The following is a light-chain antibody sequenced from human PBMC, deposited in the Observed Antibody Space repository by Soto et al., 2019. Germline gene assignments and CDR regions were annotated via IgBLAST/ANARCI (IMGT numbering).Light chain of an antibody. V-gene: IGKV2-28*01. Sequence: DIVMSQSPLSLPVTPGEPASISCRSSQSLLHRNGYNNLDWYVQKPGQSPQLLIYLGSNRASGVPDRFSGSGSGTDFTLKISRVEAEDVGVYYCMQALQTPITFGQGTRLEIK. CDR3: MQALQTPIT. CDR1: QSLLHRNGYNN. J-gene: IGKJ5*01. CDR2: LGS.